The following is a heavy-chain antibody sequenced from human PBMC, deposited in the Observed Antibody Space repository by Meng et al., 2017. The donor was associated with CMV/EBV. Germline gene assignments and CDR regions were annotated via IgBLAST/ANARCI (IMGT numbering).Heavy chain of an antibody. J-gene: IGHJ6*02. CDR3: AREPPGNYIYYYYGMDV. CDR1: GFTFSDYY. V-gene: IGHV3-11*04. Sequence: GGSLRLSCAASGFTFSDYYMSWIRQAPGKGLEWVSYISSSGSTIYYADSVKGRFTISRDNAKNSLYLQMNSLRAEDMAVYYCAREPPGNYIYYYYGMDVWGQGTTVTVSS. D-gene: IGHD4-11*01. CDR2: ISSSGSTI.